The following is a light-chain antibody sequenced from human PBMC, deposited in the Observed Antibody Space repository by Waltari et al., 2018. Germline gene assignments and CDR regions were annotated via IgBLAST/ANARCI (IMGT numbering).Light chain of an antibody. J-gene: IGKJ1*01. V-gene: IGKV3-20*01. CDR1: QSVGRT. CDR3: QHYVRLPAT. Sequence: EIVLTQSPGTLSFSPGERATLSCRASQSVGRTLAWYQQKPGQAPRLLMYGASSRATGTPDRFSGSGSGTDFSLTISRLEPEDFAVYYCQHYVRLPATFGQGTKVEIK. CDR2: GAS.